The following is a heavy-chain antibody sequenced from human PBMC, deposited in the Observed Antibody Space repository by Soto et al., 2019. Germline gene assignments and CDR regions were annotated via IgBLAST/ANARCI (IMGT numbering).Heavy chain of an antibody. CDR2: IYHSGTT. CDR1: GASISNTDW. V-gene: IGHV4-4*02. Sequence: SETLSLTCAVSGASISNTDWWSWVRQPPGKGLEWIGEIYHSGTTNCDPSLKSRVTISLDKSKSQFSLKLTSVTAADTAVYYCAIPGAGDFDYWGRGTQVTVSS. D-gene: IGHD6-13*01. CDR3: AIPGAGDFDY. J-gene: IGHJ4*02.